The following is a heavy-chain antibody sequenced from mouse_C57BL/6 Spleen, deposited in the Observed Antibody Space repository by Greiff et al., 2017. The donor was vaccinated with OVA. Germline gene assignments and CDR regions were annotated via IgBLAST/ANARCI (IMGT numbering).Heavy chain of an antibody. CDR3: ARFESTTVVPDWYFEG. CDR2: INPSSGYT. CDR1: GYTFTSYW. J-gene: IGHJ1*03. V-gene: IGHV1-7*01. D-gene: IGHD1-1*01. Sequence: VQLQQSGAELVKPGASVKLSCKASGYTFTSYWMHWVKQRPGQGLEWIGYINPSSGYTKYNQKFKDKATLTADKSSSTAYMQLSSLTYEDSAVYYGARFESTTVVPDWYFEGWGTGTTVTVSS.